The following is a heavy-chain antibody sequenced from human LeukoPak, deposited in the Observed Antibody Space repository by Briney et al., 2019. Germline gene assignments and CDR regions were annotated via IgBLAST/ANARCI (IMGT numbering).Heavy chain of an antibody. CDR3: ARAHYYGEANDAFDI. CDR2: ISAYNGNT. J-gene: IGHJ3*02. V-gene: IGHV1-18*01. Sequence: GASVKVSCKASGYTFTCYGISWVRQAPGQGLEWMGWISAYNGNTNYAQKLQGRVTMTTDTSTSTAYMELRSLRSDDTAVYYCARAHYYGEANDAFDIWGQGTMVTVSS. CDR1: GYTFTCYG. D-gene: IGHD4-17*01.